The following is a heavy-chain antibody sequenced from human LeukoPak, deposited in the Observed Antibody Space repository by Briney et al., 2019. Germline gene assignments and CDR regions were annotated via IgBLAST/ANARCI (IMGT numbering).Heavy chain of an antibody. Sequence: GGSLRLSCAASGVTFSTYWMHWVRQAPGKGLVWVSRINSDGSSTNYADSVKGRFTISRDNARNTLFLQMNSLRAEDTAVYYCASHPAFDYWGQGTLVTVSS. CDR2: INSDGSST. V-gene: IGHV3-74*01. CDR3: ASHPAFDY. CDR1: GVTFSTYW. J-gene: IGHJ4*02.